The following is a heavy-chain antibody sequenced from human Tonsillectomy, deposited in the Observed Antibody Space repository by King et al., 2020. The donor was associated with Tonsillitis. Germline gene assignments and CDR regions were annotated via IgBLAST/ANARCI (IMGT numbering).Heavy chain of an antibody. J-gene: IGHJ5*02. Sequence: VQLVESGAEVKKPGASVKVSCKASGYTFTGYYMHWVRQAPGQGLEWMGWINPNSGGTNYAQKFQGRVTMTRDTSISTAYMELSRLRSDDTAVYYFAIDRFVLRSSSSTNWFDAWGQGTLVTVSS. V-gene: IGHV1-2*02. CDR1: GYTFTGYY. CDR2: INPNSGGT. D-gene: IGHD6-13*01. CDR3: AIDRFVLRSSSSTNWFDA.